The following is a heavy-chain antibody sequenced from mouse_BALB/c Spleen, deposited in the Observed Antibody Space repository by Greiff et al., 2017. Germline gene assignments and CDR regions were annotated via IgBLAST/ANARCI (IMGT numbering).Heavy chain of an antibody. Sequence: EVKLVESGGGLVKPGGSLKLSCAASGFTFSSYAMSWVRQTPEKRLEWVASISSGGSTYYPDSVKGRFTISRDNARNILYLQMSSLRSEDTAMYYCAKIHPTPHRSSYYYWGQGTTLTVSS. CDR1: GFTFSSYA. CDR3: AKIHPTPHRSSYYY. V-gene: IGHV5-6-5*01. CDR2: ISSGGST. D-gene: IGHD1-1*01. J-gene: IGHJ2*01.